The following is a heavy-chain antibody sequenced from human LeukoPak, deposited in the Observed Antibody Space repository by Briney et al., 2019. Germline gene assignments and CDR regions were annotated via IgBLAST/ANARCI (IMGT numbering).Heavy chain of an antibody. CDR3: AREFHSGWYPNAFDI. CDR1: GFTVSSNY. Sequence: KSGGSLRLSCAASGFTVSSNYMSWVRQAPGKGLEWVSVIYSGGSTYYADSVKGRFTISRDNSKNTLYLQMNSLRAEDTAVYYCAREFHSGWYPNAFDIWGQGTMVTVSS. CDR2: IYSGGST. J-gene: IGHJ3*02. V-gene: IGHV3-53*01. D-gene: IGHD6-19*01.